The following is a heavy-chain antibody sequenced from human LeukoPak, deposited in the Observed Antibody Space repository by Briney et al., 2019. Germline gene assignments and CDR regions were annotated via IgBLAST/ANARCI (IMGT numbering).Heavy chain of an antibody. J-gene: IGHJ4*02. Sequence: ASVKVSCKASGGPFSSYAISWVRQAPGQGLEWMGGIIPIFGTANYAQKFQGRVTITADESTSTAYMELSSLRSEDTAVYYCARSDSSGYYYPVYFDYWGQGTLVTVSS. V-gene: IGHV1-69*13. CDR3: ARSDSSGYYYPVYFDY. D-gene: IGHD3-22*01. CDR1: GGPFSSYA. CDR2: IIPIFGTA.